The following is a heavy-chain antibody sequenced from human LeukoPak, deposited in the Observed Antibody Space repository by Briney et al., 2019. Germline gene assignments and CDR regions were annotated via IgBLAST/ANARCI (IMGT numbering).Heavy chain of an antibody. CDR3: ARHTPGYFDPLYYGMDV. V-gene: IGHV4-59*08. J-gene: IGHJ6*02. CDR1: GGSISSYY. Sequence: SETLSLTCTVSGGSISSYYWSWIRQPPGKGLEWIGYIYYSGSTNYNPSLKSRVTISLDTSKNQFSLKLSSVTAADTAVYYCARHTPGYFDPLYYGMDVWGQGTTVTVSS. CDR2: IYYSGST. D-gene: IGHD3-9*01.